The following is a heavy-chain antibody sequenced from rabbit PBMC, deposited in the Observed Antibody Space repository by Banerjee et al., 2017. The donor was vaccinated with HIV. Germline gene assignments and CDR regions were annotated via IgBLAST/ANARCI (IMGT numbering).Heavy chain of an antibody. J-gene: IGHJ4*01. Sequence: QEQLEESGGGLVKPEGSLTLTCTASGSDISSNAMCWVRQAPGKGLELIACIYSSNGDKWYASWVNGRFTISRSTSLNTVDLKMTSLTAADTATYFCARDAGYAGYGYALWGQGTLVTVS. CDR2: IYSSNGDK. CDR1: GSDISSNA. CDR3: ARDAGYAGYGYAL. D-gene: IGHD6-1*01. V-gene: IGHV1S47*01.